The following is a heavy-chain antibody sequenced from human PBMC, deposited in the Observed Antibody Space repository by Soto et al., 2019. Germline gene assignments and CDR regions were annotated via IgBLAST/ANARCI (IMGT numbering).Heavy chain of an antibody. D-gene: IGHD3-3*01. V-gene: IGHV3-33*06. Sequence: QVQLVESGGGVVQPGRSQRLSCTASGFTFSSYGMHWVRQAPGKGLEWVAFICHDGSNSYNVDSVKGRFTISRDNSKNTLYLQMNSLRAEDTAVYYCAKPSYDYWSGYYHPFDYWGQGTLVTVSS. CDR3: AKPSYDYWSGYYHPFDY. CDR2: ICHDGSNS. CDR1: GFTFSSYG. J-gene: IGHJ4*02.